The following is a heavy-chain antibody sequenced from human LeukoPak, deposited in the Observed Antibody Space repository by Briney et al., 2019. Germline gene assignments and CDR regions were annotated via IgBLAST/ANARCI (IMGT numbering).Heavy chain of an antibody. CDR3: AKDINGYYYGSGSYYNWAAFDI. J-gene: IGHJ3*02. CDR1: GFSFDDYA. CDR2: ISWNSGSI. V-gene: IGHV3-9*01. D-gene: IGHD3-10*01. Sequence: PGGSLRLSCAASGFSFDDYAMHWVRQAPGKGLEWVSGISWNSGSIGYADSVKGRFTISRDNAKNSLYLQMNSLRAEDTALYYCAKDINGYYYGSGSYYNWAAFDIWGQGTMVTVSS.